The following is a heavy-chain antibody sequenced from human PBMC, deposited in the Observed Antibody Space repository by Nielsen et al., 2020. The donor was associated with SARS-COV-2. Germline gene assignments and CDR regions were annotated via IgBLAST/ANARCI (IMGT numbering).Heavy chain of an antibody. J-gene: IGHJ6*02. CDR3: ARDCSSTSCRTLSYYGMDV. Sequence: SETLSLTCTVSGGSISSGDYYWSWIRQPPGKGLEWIGYIYYSGSTYYNPSLKSRVTISVDTSKNQFSLKLSSVTAADTAVYYCARDCSSTSCRTLSYYGMDVWGQGTTVTVSS. D-gene: IGHD2-2*01. CDR1: GGSISSGDYY. V-gene: IGHV4-30-4*01. CDR2: IYYSGST.